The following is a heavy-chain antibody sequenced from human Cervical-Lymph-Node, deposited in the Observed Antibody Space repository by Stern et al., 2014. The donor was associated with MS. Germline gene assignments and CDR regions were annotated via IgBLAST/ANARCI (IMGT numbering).Heavy chain of an antibody. CDR3: ARATIVVGAMDV. V-gene: IGHV1-69*01. CDR1: GGNLSSYA. Sequence: VTLVQSGAEVKKPGSSVKVSCKASGGNLSSYAISWVRQAPGQGLEWMGGIIPILGTPNYAQKFQGKVPLTAYESTTTAYMEPSCLKSEDTAVYYCARATIVVGAMDVWGQGTTVTVSS. CDR2: IIPILGTP. D-gene: IGHD3-22*01. J-gene: IGHJ6*02.